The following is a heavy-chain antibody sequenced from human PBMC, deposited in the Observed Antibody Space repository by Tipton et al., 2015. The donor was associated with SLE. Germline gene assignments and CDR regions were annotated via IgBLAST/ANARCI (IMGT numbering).Heavy chain of an antibody. V-gene: IGHV1-18*01. D-gene: IGHD6-13*01. Sequence: QLVQSGAEVKKPGASVKVSCKASGYTFTHYGISWVRQAPGQGLEWMGWISAYNGNTNYAQNFQGRVTMTTDTSTSTAYMDLRSLRSDDTALYYCAREPPSMTAAGTSDYCGQGTLVTVSS. CDR2: ISAYNGNT. J-gene: IGHJ4*02. CDR3: AREPPSMTAAGTSDY. CDR1: GYTFTHYG.